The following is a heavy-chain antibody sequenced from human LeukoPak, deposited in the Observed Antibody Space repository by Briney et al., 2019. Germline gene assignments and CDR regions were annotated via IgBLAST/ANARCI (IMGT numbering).Heavy chain of an antibody. Sequence: GGSLRLSCAASGFTFSSYSMNWVRQAPGKGLEWVSFISSSSSYIYYADSVKGRFTISRDNAKNSLYLQMNSLRAEDTAVYYCARDLRRDGVHYDSSGYPDLYYFDYWGQGTLVTVSS. CDR3: ARDLRRDGVHYDSSGYPDLYYFDY. V-gene: IGHV3-21*01. D-gene: IGHD3-22*01. CDR2: ISSSSSYI. CDR1: GFTFSSYS. J-gene: IGHJ4*02.